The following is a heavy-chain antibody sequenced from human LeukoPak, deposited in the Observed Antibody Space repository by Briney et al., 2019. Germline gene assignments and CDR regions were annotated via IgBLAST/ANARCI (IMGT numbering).Heavy chain of an antibody. CDR2: IGGTGVRT. Sequence: ETLSLTCTVSGDSISSGDYYWSWVRQAPGKGLEWVSTIGGTGVRTYYADSVKGRFTISRDNSKNTLYLQINSLRAEDTAVYFCAKDRLGGPYFFHYWGQGTLVTVSS. D-gene: IGHD3-16*01. CDR3: AKDRLGGPYFFHY. CDR1: GDSISSGDYY. V-gene: IGHV3-23*01. J-gene: IGHJ4*02.